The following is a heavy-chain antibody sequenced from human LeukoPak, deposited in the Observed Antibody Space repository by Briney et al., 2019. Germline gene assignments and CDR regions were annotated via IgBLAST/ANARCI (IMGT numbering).Heavy chain of an antibody. V-gene: IGHV3-23*01. Sequence: GGSLRLSCAASGFTFSSYAMSWVRQAPGKGLEWVSAISGSGGSTYYADSVKGRFTISRDNSKNTLYLQMNSLRAEDTAVYYCAKVQGGYYYYGMDVWGQGTTVTVSS. CDR1: GFTFSSYA. CDR2: ISGSGGST. J-gene: IGHJ6*02. CDR3: AKVQGGYYYYGMDV.